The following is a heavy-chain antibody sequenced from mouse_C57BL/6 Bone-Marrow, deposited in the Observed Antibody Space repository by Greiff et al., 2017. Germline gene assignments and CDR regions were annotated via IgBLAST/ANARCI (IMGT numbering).Heavy chain of an antibody. Sequence: QVQLKQSGAELARPGASVKLSCKASGYTFTSYGISWVKQRTGQGLEWIGEIYPRSGNTYYNEKFKGKATLTAEKSSSTAYMELRSLTSEDSAVYFCAKGDYGYDFFDYWGQGTTLTVSS. J-gene: IGHJ2*01. CDR3: AKGDYGYDFFDY. D-gene: IGHD2-2*01. V-gene: IGHV1-81*01. CDR2: IYPRSGNT. CDR1: GYTFTSYG.